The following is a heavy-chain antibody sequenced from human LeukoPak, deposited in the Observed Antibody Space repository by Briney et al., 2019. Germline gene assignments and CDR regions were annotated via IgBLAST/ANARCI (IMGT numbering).Heavy chain of an antibody. D-gene: IGHD2-15*01. CDR3: ARDLGYCSGGSCTEFIY. CDR1: GYTFTNYA. V-gene: IGHV1-3*01. CDR2: INAANGNT. Sequence: ASVKVCCKAAGYTFTNYATHWGRQAPGQRFEWVRWINAANGNTKYSEKFQGRVTITRDTYASTAYMELSSLRSEDTAVYYCARDLGYCSGGSCTEFIYWGQGTLVTVSS. J-gene: IGHJ4*02.